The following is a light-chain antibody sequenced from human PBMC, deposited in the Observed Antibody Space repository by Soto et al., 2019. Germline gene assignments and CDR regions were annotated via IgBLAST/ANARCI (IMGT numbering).Light chain of an antibody. J-gene: IGKJ1*01. CDR3: QKYNDYSAWT. CDR1: QSINKW. CDR2: EAS. Sequence: IHMTQSLSTLSASACDTVPITCRASQSINKWLAWYQQRPGRDPTLLSYEASILQNGVPSRFSGTESGTEFTLTISSLRPDDFATYYCQKYNDYSAWTFGQGTKVDIK. V-gene: IGKV1-5*03.